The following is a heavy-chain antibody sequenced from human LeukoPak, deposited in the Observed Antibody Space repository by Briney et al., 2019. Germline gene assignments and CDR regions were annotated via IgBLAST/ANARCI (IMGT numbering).Heavy chain of an antibody. D-gene: IGHD3-22*01. CDR3: ARDSTYYYDSSGPLDH. CDR1: GFTFSNYP. V-gene: IGHV3-30-3*01. Sequence: GRSLRLSCAASGFTFSNYPMHWVRQAPGKGLEWVAVISYDESNQYYADSVKGRFTISRDNSRKTLYLQMNSLRAEDTAVYYCARDSTYYYDSSGPLDHWGQGTLVTVSS. CDR2: ISYDESNQ. J-gene: IGHJ4*02.